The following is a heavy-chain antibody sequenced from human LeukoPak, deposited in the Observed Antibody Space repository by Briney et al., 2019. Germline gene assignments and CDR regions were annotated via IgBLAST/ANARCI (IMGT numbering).Heavy chain of an antibody. J-gene: IGHJ4*02. V-gene: IGHV4-59*01. Sequence: SETLSLTCTVSGGSISSYYWSWIRQPPGKGLEWIGYIYYSGSTNYNPSLKSRVTISVDTSKNQFSLKLSSVTAADTAVYYCARGLVRGYFDYWGQGTLVTVSS. D-gene: IGHD3-10*01. CDR2: IYYSGST. CDR1: GGSISSYY. CDR3: ARGLVRGYFDY.